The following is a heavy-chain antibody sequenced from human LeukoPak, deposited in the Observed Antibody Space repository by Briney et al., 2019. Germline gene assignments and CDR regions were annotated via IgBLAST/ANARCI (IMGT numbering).Heavy chain of an antibody. CDR1: GFTFSNDW. D-gene: IGHD2-2*01. Sequence: GGSLRLSRAASGFTFSNDWMRWVRQAPGKGLEWVANINQDESKKYYADSVKGRFTISRDNAKNSLYLQMSSLTAEDTAIYYCARDHAYRADYWGQGTLVTVSS. J-gene: IGHJ4*02. CDR3: ARDHAYRADY. V-gene: IGHV3-7*01. CDR2: INQDESKK.